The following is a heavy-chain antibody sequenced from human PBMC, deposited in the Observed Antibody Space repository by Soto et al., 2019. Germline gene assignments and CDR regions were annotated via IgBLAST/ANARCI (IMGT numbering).Heavy chain of an antibody. Sequence: ASVKACCKASGYHFTIYGISWVRQAPGQGPEWMGGISAYNGNTNYAQPLQGRVTLPTQTSTSTAYTELRRLRSDDTAVYYCARNNYDFWSRTPRHYYYYYGTDVWGQGTTVTVSS. V-gene: IGHV1-18*01. CDR3: ARNNYDFWSRTPRHYYYYYGTDV. J-gene: IGHJ6*02. CDR2: ISAYNGNT. D-gene: IGHD3-3*01. CDR1: GYHFTIYG.